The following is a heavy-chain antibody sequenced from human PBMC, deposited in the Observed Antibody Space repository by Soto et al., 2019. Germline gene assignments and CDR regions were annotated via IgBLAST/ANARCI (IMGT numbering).Heavy chain of an antibody. V-gene: IGHV3-30*14. Sequence: QVQLVESGGGVVQPGRSLRLSCAASGFTFSRYAMHWVRQAPGKGLEWVAIISYDGINKYYEDSVKGRFTISRDNSKNSLYLQMNSLGAEDTAVYYCARGGETAGRLDYWGQGTLVTVSS. CDR2: ISYDGINK. J-gene: IGHJ4*02. D-gene: IGHD6-25*01. CDR3: ARGGETAGRLDY. CDR1: GFTFSRYA.